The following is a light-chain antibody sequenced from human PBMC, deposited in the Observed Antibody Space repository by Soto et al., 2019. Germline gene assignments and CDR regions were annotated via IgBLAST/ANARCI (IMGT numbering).Light chain of an antibody. V-gene: IGLV2-23*02. CDR3: CSYAGRSPVV. CDR1: SSDIGNYKY. J-gene: IGLJ3*02. Sequence: QSALTQPASVSGSPGQSITISCTGSSSDIGNYKYVSWYQQHPGKAPKLIIYEVSNRPSGVSNRFSGSKSGNTASLTISGLLPEDEADYYCCSYAGRSPVVFGGGTKLTVL. CDR2: EVS.